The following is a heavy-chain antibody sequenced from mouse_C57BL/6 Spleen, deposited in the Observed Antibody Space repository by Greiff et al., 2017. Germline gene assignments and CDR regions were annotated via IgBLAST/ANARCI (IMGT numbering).Heavy chain of an antibody. CDR3: APYYYGSSYGYFDV. J-gene: IGHJ1*03. Sequence: QVQLQQSGPELVKPGASVKISCKASGYAFSSSWMNWVKQRPGKGLECIGRIYPGDGDTNYNGQFKGKATLTADKSSSTSYMQLSSLTSEDSAVYFCAPYYYGSSYGYFDVWGTGTTVTVSS. V-gene: IGHV1-82*01. D-gene: IGHD1-1*01. CDR2: IYPGDGDT. CDR1: GYAFSSSW.